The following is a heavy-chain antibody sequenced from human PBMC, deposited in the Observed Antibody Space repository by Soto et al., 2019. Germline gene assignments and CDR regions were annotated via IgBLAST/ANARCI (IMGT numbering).Heavy chain of an antibody. V-gene: IGHV4-39*07. CDR1: GGSISSSSYC. D-gene: IGHD3-10*01. Sequence: PSETLFLTCTVSGGSISSSSYCWGCIRHPAGKGLEWIGKIYHSGSTNYNPSLKSRVTISVDKSKNQFSLKLSSVTAADTAVYYCARGSTMVRGVIHYYYGMDVWRQGTTVTVSS. J-gene: IGHJ6*02. CDR3: ARGSTMVRGVIHYYYGMDV. CDR2: IYHSGST.